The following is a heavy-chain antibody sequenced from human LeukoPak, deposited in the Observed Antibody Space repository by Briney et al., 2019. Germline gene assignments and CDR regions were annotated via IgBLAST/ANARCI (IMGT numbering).Heavy chain of an antibody. Sequence: PGGSLRLSCAASGFTFSSHGMNWVRQAPGKGLEWVSGISGSGGNTYYADSVKGRFTISRDNSNNRLYLQMSGLTAADTAVYYCAKDRSIGTYYTFDHWGQGTLVTVSS. CDR2: ISGSGGNT. CDR1: GFTFSSHG. J-gene: IGHJ4*02. CDR3: AKDRSIGTYYTFDH. D-gene: IGHD1-26*01. V-gene: IGHV3-23*01.